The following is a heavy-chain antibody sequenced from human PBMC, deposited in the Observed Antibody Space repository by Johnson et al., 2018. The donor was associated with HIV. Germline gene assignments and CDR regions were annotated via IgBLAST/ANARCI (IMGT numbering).Heavy chain of an antibody. CDR3: VRDDYAFHI. CDR1: GFTFSSYG. Sequence: QVQLVESGGGVVQPGGSLRLSCAGSGFTFSSYGMHWVRQAPGKGLEWVSFIRYDGSDKHYADSVKGRFTISRDNAKNSLYLQMNSLRVDDTAVYYCVRDDYAFHIWGQGTMVTVSS. J-gene: IGHJ3*02. V-gene: IGHV3-30*02. CDR2: IRYDGSDK. D-gene: IGHD2-21*02.